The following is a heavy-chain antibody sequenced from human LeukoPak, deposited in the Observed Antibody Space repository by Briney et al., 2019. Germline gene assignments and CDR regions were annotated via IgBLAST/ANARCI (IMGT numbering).Heavy chain of an antibody. CDR1: GLTFSTYA. J-gene: IGHJ4*02. V-gene: IGHV3-23*01. Sequence: GGSLRLSCAASGLTFSTYAMSWVRQAPGRGLEWVSSISGSGGSTYYADSVKGLFTISRDNSKNTLYLQMNSLRAEDTAVYYCAKDGTRYYGSGSFSDYWGQGTLLTVSS. D-gene: IGHD3-10*01. CDR3: AKDGTRYYGSGSFSDY. CDR2: ISGSGGST.